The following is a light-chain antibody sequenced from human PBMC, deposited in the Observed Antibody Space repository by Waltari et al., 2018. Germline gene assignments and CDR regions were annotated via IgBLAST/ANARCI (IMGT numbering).Light chain of an antibody. J-gene: IGKJ1*01. Sequence: EIVLTQSPGTLSLSPGERAALSCRAIQSVGTYIAWYQQKPGQAPRLLIFGASNRATDIPDRFSGSESGTDVSRTISRLEPEEFAVYYCQMYVRLPVTFGHGTRVEIK. V-gene: IGKV3-20*01. CDR2: GAS. CDR1: QSVGTY. CDR3: QMYVRLPVT.